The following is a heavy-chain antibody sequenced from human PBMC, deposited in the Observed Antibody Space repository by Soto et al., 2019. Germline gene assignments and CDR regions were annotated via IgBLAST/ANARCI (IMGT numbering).Heavy chain of an antibody. CDR1: GFTVSSNY. J-gene: IGHJ3*02. Sequence: PGGSLRLSCAASGFTVSSNYMSWVRQAPGKGLEWVSVIYSGGSTYYADSVKGRFTISRDNSKNTLYLQMNSLRAEDTAVYYCARSYDSSGYPDAFHIWGQGTMVTVSS. V-gene: IGHV3-66*01. CDR2: IYSGGST. CDR3: ARSYDSSGYPDAFHI. D-gene: IGHD3-22*01.